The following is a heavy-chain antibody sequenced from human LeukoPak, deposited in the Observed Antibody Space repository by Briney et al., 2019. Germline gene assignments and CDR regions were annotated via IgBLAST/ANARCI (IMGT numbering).Heavy chain of an antibody. Sequence: ASVKVSCKASGYTFTSYYMHWVLQAPGQGLEWMGIINPSGGSTSYAQRFQGRVTMTRDTSTSTVYMELSSLRSEDTAVYYCASTHPRTGSDYWGQGTLVTVSS. CDR2: INPSGGST. CDR1: GYTFTSYY. CDR3: ASTHPRTGSDY. J-gene: IGHJ4*02. D-gene: IGHD7-27*01. V-gene: IGHV1-46*01.